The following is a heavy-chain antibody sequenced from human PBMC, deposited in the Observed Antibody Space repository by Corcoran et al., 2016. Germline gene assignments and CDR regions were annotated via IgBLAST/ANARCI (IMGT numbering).Heavy chain of an antibody. D-gene: IGHD3-10*01. J-gene: IGHJ6*02. V-gene: IGHV5-51*01. CDR1: GYSFTSYW. Sequence: EVQLVQSGAEVKKPGESLKISCKGSGYSFTSYWIGWVRQMPGKGLEWMGVIYPGDSDTRYSPSFQGQVTISADKSISTAYLQWSRLKASDTAMYYCARGWVRGVIIDPDYYYYGMDVWGQGTTVTVSS. CDR2: IYPGDSDT. CDR3: ARGWVRGVIIDPDYYYYGMDV.